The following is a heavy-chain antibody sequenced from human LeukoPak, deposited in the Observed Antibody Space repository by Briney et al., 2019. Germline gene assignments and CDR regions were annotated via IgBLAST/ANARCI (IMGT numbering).Heavy chain of an antibody. J-gene: IGHJ4*02. Sequence: GGSLRLSCAASGFTFSSYAMHWVRQAPGKGLEWVAVISSDGSNKYYADSVKGRFTISRDNSKNTLYLQMNSLRAEDTAVYYCARDTGYSYGRGYFDYWGQGTLVTVSS. CDR3: ARDTGYSYGRGYFDY. V-gene: IGHV3-30*04. D-gene: IGHD5-18*01. CDR1: GFTFSSYA. CDR2: ISSDGSNK.